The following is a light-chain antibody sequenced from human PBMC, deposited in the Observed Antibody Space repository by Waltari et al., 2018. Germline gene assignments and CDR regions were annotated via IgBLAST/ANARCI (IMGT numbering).Light chain of an antibody. Sequence: ILLTQSPDFESLTPKERVTVTCRASQSIGSSLHLYQQKPDQSPKLLIKYASQSFSGVPSRFSGSGSGTDFTLTINCLEAEDAATYYCHQSSSLPWTFGQGTKVEIK. CDR1: QSIGSS. V-gene: IGKV6-21*01. CDR2: YAS. CDR3: HQSSSLPWT. J-gene: IGKJ1*01.